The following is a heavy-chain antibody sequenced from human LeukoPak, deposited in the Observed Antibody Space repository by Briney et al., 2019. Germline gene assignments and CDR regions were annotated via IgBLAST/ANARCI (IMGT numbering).Heavy chain of an antibody. CDR1: GFTFSSYG. CDR3: ARGYSYGYFDY. V-gene: IGHV3-33*01. J-gene: IGHJ4*02. CDR2: IWYDGSNK. Sequence: GGSLRLSCAASGFTFSSYGMHWVRQAPGKGLEWVAIIWYDGSNKYYADSVKGRFTISRDNSKNTLYLQMSSLRVEDTAVYYCARGYSYGYFDYWGQGTLVTVSS. D-gene: IGHD5-18*01.